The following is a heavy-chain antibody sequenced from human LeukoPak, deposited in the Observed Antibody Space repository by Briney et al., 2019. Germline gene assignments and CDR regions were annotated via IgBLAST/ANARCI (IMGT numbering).Heavy chain of an antibody. D-gene: IGHD5-24*01. V-gene: IGHV3-23*01. CDR1: GFIFSSHG. J-gene: IGHJ4*02. CDR3: AKGLERGRWLQLFFDY. Sequence: GGSLRLSCAASGFIFSSHGMNWVRQAPGKGLEWVSGISPSGDITYYADSVKGRFTISRDNSKNTLYLQMNSLRAEDTAIYYCAKGLERGRWLQLFFDYWGQGTLVTVSS. CDR2: ISPSGDIT.